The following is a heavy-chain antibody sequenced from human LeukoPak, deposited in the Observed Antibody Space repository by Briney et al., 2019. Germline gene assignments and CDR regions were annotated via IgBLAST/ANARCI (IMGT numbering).Heavy chain of an antibody. Sequence: SETLSLTCAVYGESFSGYYWSWIRQPPGKGLEWIGEINHSGSTNYNPSLKSRVTISVDTSKNQFSLKLSSVTAADTAVYYCAGGRIQLWLRHAYYFDYWGQGTLVTVSS. D-gene: IGHD5-18*01. V-gene: IGHV4-34*01. J-gene: IGHJ4*02. CDR2: INHSGST. CDR3: AGGRIQLWLRHAYYFDY. CDR1: GESFSGYY.